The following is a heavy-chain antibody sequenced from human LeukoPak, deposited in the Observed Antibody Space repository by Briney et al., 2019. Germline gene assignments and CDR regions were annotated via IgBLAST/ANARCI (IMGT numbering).Heavy chain of an antibody. D-gene: IGHD3-10*01. V-gene: IGHV1-2*02. CDR3: ARDAISRGIIDY. Sequence: ASVKVSCKPSGYTFNDYYIQGVGQAPGEGGEGMGGINEKSGGTHYVQKFQGRDTITRDTSINTAYMELSRLRSDDTAVYWCARDAISRGIIDYWGQGTLVTVSS. CDR1: GYTFNDYY. CDR2: INEKSGGT. J-gene: IGHJ4*02.